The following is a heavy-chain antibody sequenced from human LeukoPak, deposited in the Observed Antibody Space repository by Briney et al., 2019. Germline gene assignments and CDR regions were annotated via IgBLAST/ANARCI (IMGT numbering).Heavy chain of an antibody. V-gene: IGHV3-23*01. J-gene: IGHJ4*02. CDR3: AKWGDYDILTGYYVSDF. CDR2: ITGSGDST. Sequence: GASLRLSCAASGYIFRNYAMSWVRQAPGKGLEGVSAITGSGDSTYYADSVKGRFTISRDNSKNTLYVEMNTLRAEDTAVYYCAKWGDYDILTGYYVSDFWGQGTLVTGSS. D-gene: IGHD3-9*01. CDR1: GYIFRNYA.